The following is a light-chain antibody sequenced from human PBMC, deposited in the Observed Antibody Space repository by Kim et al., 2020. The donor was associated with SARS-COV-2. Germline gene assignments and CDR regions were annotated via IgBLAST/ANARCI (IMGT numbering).Light chain of an antibody. CDR3: SSSTTSRTVI. V-gene: IGLV2-14*03. Sequence: GQAITISCTGTSSDVGGHNYVSWYQRHPGKAPKLMIYDVSKRPSGVSNRFSGSKSGNTASLTISGLQTEDEADYFCSSSTTSRTVIFGGGTQLTVL. CDR2: DVS. CDR1: SSDVGGHNY. J-gene: IGLJ2*01.